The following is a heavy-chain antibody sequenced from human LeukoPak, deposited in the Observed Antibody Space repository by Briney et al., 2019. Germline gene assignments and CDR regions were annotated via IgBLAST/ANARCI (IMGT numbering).Heavy chain of an antibody. CDR1: GGSISSYY. CDR3: ARALWFGDQGWFDP. CDR2: IYYSGST. J-gene: IGHJ5*02. Sequence: PSETLSLTCTVSGGSISSYYWSWIRQPPGKGLEWSGYIYYSGSTNYNPSLKSRVTMSVDTSKNQFSLKLSSVTAADTAVYYCARALWFGDQGWFDPWGQGTLVTVSS. V-gene: IGHV4-59*12. D-gene: IGHD3-10*01.